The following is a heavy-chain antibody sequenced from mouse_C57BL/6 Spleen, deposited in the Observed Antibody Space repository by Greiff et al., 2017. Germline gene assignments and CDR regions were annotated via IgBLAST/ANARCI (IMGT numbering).Heavy chain of an antibody. CDR3: AREGLGRDFDY. V-gene: IGHV5-4*01. CDR1: GFTFSSYA. CDR2: ISDGGSYT. J-gene: IGHJ2*01. D-gene: IGHD4-1*01. Sequence: EVQRVESGGGLVKPGGSLKLSCAASGFTFSSYAMSWVRQTPEKRLEWVATISDGGSYTYYPDNVKGRFTISRDNAKNNLYLQMSHLKSEDTAMFYGAREGLGRDFDYWGQGTTLTVSS.